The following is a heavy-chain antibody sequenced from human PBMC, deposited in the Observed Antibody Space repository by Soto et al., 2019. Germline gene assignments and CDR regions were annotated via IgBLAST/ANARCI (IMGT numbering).Heavy chain of an antibody. D-gene: IGHD6-13*01. CDR3: ARAIAAAGEILGYYYYMDV. Sequence: KQSQTLSLTCAISGDSVSSNSAAWNWIRQSPSRGLEWLGRTYYRSKWYNDYAVSVKSRITINPDTSKNQFSLQLNSVTPEDTAVYYCARAIAAAGEILGYYYYMDVWGRGTTVTVSS. V-gene: IGHV6-1*01. CDR2: TYYRSKWYN. CDR1: GDSVSSNSAA. J-gene: IGHJ6*03.